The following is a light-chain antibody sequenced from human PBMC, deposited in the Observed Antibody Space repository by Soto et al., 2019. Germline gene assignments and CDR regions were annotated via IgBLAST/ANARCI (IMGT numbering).Light chain of an antibody. CDR2: KDT. J-gene: IGLJ1*01. Sequence: SYELTQPPSVSVSPGQTAIITCSGDALPKQYSYWYQQKPGQAPVVVIYKDTERPSGIPERFSGSSSGTTFTLTIRGVQAEDEADYYCLSADTSGTYPDVFGTGTKVTVL. CDR3: LSADTSGTYPDV. CDR1: ALPKQY. V-gene: IGLV3-25*03.